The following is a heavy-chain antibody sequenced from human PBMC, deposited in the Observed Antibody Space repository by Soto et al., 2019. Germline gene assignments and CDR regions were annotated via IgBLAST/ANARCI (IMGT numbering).Heavy chain of an antibody. Sequence: QVQLVQSGAEVKKSGSSVKVSCKASGGTFSTYTFSWVRQAPGQGLEWMGRIIPIFGTPYYAQKFQGRVTVTADKSTSTVYMELSSLGSDDTAVYFCARGLECGGNCLDKPTWFGPWGQGTLVTVSS. CDR2: IIPIFGTP. CDR1: GGTFSTYT. CDR3: ARGLECGGNCLDKPTWFGP. J-gene: IGHJ5*02. V-gene: IGHV1-69*06. D-gene: IGHD2-15*01.